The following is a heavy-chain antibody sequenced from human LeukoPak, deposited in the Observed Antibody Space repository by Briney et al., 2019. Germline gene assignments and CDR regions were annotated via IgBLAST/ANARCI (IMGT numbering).Heavy chain of an antibody. CDR2: ISSSSSTI. J-gene: IGHJ4*02. CDR3: AKDKHNWGSDY. Sequence: GGSLRLSCAASGFTFSSYSMNWVRQAPGKGLEWVSYISSSSSTIYYADSVKGRFTISRDNSKNMLFLQINSLRVEDTAVYYCAKDKHNWGSDYWGQGTLVTVSS. V-gene: IGHV3-48*01. D-gene: IGHD7-27*01. CDR1: GFTFSSYS.